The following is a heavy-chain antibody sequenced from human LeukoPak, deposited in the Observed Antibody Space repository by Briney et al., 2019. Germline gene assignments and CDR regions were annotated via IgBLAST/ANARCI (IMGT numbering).Heavy chain of an antibody. D-gene: IGHD3-22*01. J-gene: IGHJ4*02. V-gene: IGHV3-9*01. CDR1: GFTFDDYA. CDR2: ISWNSGSI. CDR3: AKGYYYDSSGYLDY. Sequence: GGSLRLSGAASGFTFDDYAMHWVRQAPGKGLEWVSGISWNSGSIGYADSVKGRFTISRDNAKNSLYLQMNSLRAEDTALYYCAKGYYYDSSGYLDYWGQGTLVTVSS.